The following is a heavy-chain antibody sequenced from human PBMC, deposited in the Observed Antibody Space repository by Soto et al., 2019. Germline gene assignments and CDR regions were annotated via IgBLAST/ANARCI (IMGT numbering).Heavy chain of an antibody. CDR3: ARHPGYYDILTGYSTYYFDY. V-gene: IGHV4-59*08. D-gene: IGHD3-9*01. CDR1: GGSIGTYY. CDR2: IYYRGNT. Sequence: SETLSLTCTVSGGSIGTYYWSWIRQPPGKGLEWIGYIYYRGNTNYNPSLKSRVTISLDAPKNQFSLKLSSVTAADTAVYYCARHPGYYDILTGYSTYYFDYWGQGILVTVSS. J-gene: IGHJ4*02.